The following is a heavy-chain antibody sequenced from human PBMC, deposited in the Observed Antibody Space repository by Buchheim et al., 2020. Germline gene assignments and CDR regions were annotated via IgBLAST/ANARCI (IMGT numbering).Heavy chain of an antibody. D-gene: IGHD6-19*01. J-gene: IGHJ2*01. CDR1: GYTFTSYY. CDR2: INPSGGST. V-gene: IGHV1-46*01. Sequence: QVQLVQSGAEVKKPGASVKVSCKASGYTFTSYYMHWVRQAPGQGLEWMGIINPSGGSTSYAQKFQGRVTMTRATSTSTVYMELGSLRSEDTAVYYCARDGAGIAVQLKYWYFDLWGRGTL. CDR3: ARDGAGIAVQLKYWYFDL.